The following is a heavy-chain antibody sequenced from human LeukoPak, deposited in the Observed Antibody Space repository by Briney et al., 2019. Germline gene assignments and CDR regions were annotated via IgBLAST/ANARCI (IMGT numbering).Heavy chain of an antibody. CDR3: AKDRRSSAWNYFDN. D-gene: IGHD6-19*01. J-gene: IGHJ4*02. V-gene: IGHV3-9*01. CDR2: ISWNSGSI. CDR1: GFTFDDYA. Sequence: GGSLRLSCAASGFTFDDYAMHWVRQAPRKGLEWVSGISWNSGSIVYADSVKGRFTISRDNAKNSLYLQMNSLRAEDTALYYCAKDRRSSAWNYFDNWGQGTLVTVSS.